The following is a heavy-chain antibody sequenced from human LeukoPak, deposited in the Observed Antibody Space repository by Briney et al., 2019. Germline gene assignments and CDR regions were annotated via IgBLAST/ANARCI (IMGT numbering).Heavy chain of an antibody. Sequence: PSETLSLTCTASGGSISSYYWSWIRQPPGKGLEWIGYIYYSGSTNYNPSLKSRVTISVDTSKNQFSLKLSSVTAADTAVYYCAGSSSPDYFDYWGQGTLVTVSS. CDR3: AGSSSPDYFDY. J-gene: IGHJ4*02. D-gene: IGHD6-13*01. V-gene: IGHV4-59*01. CDR1: GGSISSYY. CDR2: IYYSGST.